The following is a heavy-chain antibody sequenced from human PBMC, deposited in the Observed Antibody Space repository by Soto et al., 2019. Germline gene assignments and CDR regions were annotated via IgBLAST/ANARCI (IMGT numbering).Heavy chain of an antibody. CDR1: SGSISSSNW. CDR3: ASDSMVRATYDY. Sequence: QVQLQASGPGLVKPSGTLSLTCAVSSGSISSSNWWRWVRQPPGKGLEWIGEIYHRGSTNYNPSLKIRVAITVDKSIYQFSLKLSSVTAADTAVYYLASDSMVRATYDYWGQGTLVTVAS. D-gene: IGHD3-10*01. CDR2: IYHRGST. J-gene: IGHJ4*02. V-gene: IGHV4-4*02.